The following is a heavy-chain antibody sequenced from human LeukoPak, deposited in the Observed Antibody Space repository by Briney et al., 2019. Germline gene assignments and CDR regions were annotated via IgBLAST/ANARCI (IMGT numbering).Heavy chain of an antibody. CDR1: GFTFSSYA. CDR3: ARIQYYYDSSGYPNWFDP. Sequence: GGSLRLSCAASGFTFSSYAMSWVRQAPGKGLEWVSAISGSGGSTYYADSVKGRFTISRDNSKNTLYLQMNSLRAEDTAVYYRARIQYYYDSSGYPNWFDPWGQGTLVTVSS. J-gene: IGHJ5*02. D-gene: IGHD3-22*01. V-gene: IGHV3-23*01. CDR2: ISGSGGST.